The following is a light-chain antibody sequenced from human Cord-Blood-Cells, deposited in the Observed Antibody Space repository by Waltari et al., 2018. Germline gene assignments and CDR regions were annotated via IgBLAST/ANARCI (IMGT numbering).Light chain of an antibody. CDR3: QQYNNWPRLT. V-gene: IGKV3D-15*01. CDR2: GAS. CDR1: QSVSSN. Sequence: EIVMTQSPATLSVSPGERATLSCRASQSVSSNLAWYQQKPGQAPRLLIDGASIRATGIPARFSGSGSGTEFTLTISSLQSEDFAVYYCQQYNNWPRLTFGGGTKVEIK. J-gene: IGKJ4*01.